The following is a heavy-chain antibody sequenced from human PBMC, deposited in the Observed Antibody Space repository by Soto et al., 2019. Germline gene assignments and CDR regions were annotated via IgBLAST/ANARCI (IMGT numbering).Heavy chain of an antibody. CDR1: GYTFTSYA. D-gene: IGHD2-21*02. CDR3: ARRIVVVTALDY. CDR2: INAGNGNT. Sequence: QVQLVQSGAEVKKPGASVKVSCKASGYTFTSYAMHWVRQAPGQRLEWMGWINAGNGNTKYSQKFQGRVTITRDTSASTAYMELSSLRSEDTAVYYCARRIVVVTALDYWGQGTLGTVSS. V-gene: IGHV1-3*01. J-gene: IGHJ4*02.